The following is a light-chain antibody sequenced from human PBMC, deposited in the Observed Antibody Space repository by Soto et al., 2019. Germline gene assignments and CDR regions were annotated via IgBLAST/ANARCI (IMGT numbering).Light chain of an antibody. V-gene: IGKV3-20*01. J-gene: IGKJ3*01. CDR2: RAS. CDR3: HQFGSSPLDT. Sequence: EIVLPQSPGTLSLSPGERATLSCRASQTISSSFLAWYQQKPGQAPRLLIYRASRRAPGIPDRFSGSGSWTDFSLTISRPEPEDFAVYYCHQFGSSPLDTFGPGTKVEIK. CDR1: QTISSSF.